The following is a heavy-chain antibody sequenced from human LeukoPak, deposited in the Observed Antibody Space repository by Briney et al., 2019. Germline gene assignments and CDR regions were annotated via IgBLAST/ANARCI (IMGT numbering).Heavy chain of an antibody. V-gene: IGHV3-7*01. CDR1: GFTFSSYW. D-gene: IGHD3-3*01. J-gene: IGHJ4*02. CDR2: IKQDGSEK. Sequence: GGSLRLSCAASGFTFSSYWMSWVRQAPGKGLEWVANIKQDGSEKYYVDSVKGRFTISRDNAKNSLYLQMNSLRAEDTAVYYCARDEYDFWSGGGYYFDYWGQGTLVTVSS. CDR3: ARDEYDFWSGGGYYFDY.